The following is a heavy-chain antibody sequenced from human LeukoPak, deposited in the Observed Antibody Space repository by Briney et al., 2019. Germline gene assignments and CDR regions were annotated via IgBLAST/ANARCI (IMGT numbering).Heavy chain of an antibody. CDR3: ATGDGWCFID. D-gene: IGHD6-19*01. Sequence: GGSLRLSCAASGFTFSGYNVNWVRQAPGKGPEWVSSISRTSTDIHYADSVRGRFTISRDNAKNSLYLQMNSLRVEDTAVYYCATGDGWCFIDWGQGTLVTVSS. V-gene: IGHV3-21*01. CDR2: ISRTSTDI. J-gene: IGHJ4*02. CDR1: GFTFSGYN.